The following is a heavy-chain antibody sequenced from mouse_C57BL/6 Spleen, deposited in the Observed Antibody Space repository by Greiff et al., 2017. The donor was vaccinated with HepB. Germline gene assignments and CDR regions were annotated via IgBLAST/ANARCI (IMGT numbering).Heavy chain of an antibody. CDR2: INPNNGGT. D-gene: IGHD2-5*01. CDR3: ARDSNYVLFAY. V-gene: IGHV1-18*01. CDR1: GYTFTDYN. J-gene: IGHJ3*01. Sequence: VQLKQSGPELVKPGASVKIPCKASGYTFTDYNMDWVKQSHGKSLEWIGDINPNNGGTIYNQKFKGKATLTVDKSSSTAYMELRSLTSEDTAVYYCARDSNYVLFAYWGQGTLVTVSA.